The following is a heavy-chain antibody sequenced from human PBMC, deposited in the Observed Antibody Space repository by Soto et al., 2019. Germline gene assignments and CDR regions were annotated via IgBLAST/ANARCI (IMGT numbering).Heavy chain of an antibody. V-gene: IGHV4-30-4*01. J-gene: IGHJ3*02. CDR1: GGSISSGDYY. Sequence: QVQLQESGPGLVKPSQTLSLTCTVSGGSISSGDYYWSWIRQPPGKGLEWIGYIYYSGSTYYNPSLKSLVTISVDTSKDQFSLKLSSVTAADTAVYYCARELRFLDWTSFDIWGQGTMVTVSS. D-gene: IGHD3-3*01. CDR2: IYYSGST. CDR3: ARELRFLDWTSFDI.